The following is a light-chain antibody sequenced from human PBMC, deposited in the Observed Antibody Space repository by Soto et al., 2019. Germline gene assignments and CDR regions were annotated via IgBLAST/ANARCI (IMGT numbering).Light chain of an antibody. CDR2: LGS. CDR3: MQALQSPVT. Sequence: DIVMTQSPLSLPVTPGEPASISCRSSQSLLHSNGYNCLDWYLQKPGQSPQLLIHLGSNRASGVPDRISGSGSGTDFTLKISRVEAEDVGVYYCMQALQSPVTFGGGTKVEIK. V-gene: IGKV2-28*01. CDR1: QSLLHSNGYNC. J-gene: IGKJ4*01.